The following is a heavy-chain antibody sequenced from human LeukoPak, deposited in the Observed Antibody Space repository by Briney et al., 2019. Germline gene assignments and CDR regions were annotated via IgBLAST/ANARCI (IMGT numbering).Heavy chain of an antibody. J-gene: IGHJ5*02. V-gene: IGHV3-23*01. CDR2: TSASGDDT. CDR1: GFTFSNHA. D-gene: IGHD2-8*02. Sequence: GGSLRLSCAASGFTFSNHAMTWVRQAPGKGLEWVAATSASGDDTFYADSVKGRFTISRDNSKNILYLQMNSLRAEDTAMYFCAKDVWWSVSWGQGTPVTVSS. CDR3: AKDVWWSVS.